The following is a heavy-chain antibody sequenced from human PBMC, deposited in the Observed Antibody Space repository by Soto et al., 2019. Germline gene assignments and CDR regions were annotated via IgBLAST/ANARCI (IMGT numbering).Heavy chain of an antibody. Sequence: ASVKVSCKASGYTFTNYGIRWVRQAPGQGLEWMGWINVYNGNTKYAQKVQGRVTMTTDTSTSTAYMELRSLRSDDTAVYYCARGVGSGSYYNQYNWFDPWGQGTLVTVSS. V-gene: IGHV1-18*01. J-gene: IGHJ5*02. CDR3: ARGVGSGSYYNQYNWFDP. CDR1: GYTFTNYG. D-gene: IGHD3-10*01. CDR2: INVYNGNT.